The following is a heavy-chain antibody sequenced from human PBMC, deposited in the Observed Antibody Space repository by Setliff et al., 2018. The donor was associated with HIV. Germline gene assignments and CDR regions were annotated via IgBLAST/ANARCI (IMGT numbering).Heavy chain of an antibody. CDR1: GFTFSNYW. CDR2: IRSKTYGGTT. Sequence: SLRLSCAASGFTFSNYWMSWVRQAPGKGLEWVGFIRSKTYGGTTKYAASVKGRFTISRDDSKSIAYLQMNSLKTEDTAVYYCTRVPINSYYYMDVWGKGTTVTVSS. D-gene: IGHD2-21*01. CDR3: TRVPINSYYYMDV. V-gene: IGHV3-49*04. J-gene: IGHJ6*03.